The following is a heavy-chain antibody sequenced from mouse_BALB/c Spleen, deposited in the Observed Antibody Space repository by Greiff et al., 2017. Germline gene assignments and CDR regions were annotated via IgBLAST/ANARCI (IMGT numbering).Heavy chain of an antibody. CDR1: GYTFTSYD. D-gene: IGHD2-14*01. Sequence: VQLQLSGPELVKPGALVKISCKASGYTFTSYDINWVKQRPGQGLEWIGWIYPGDGSTKYNEKFKGKATLTADKSSSTAYMQLSSLTSENSAVYFCARGNYRYGYYYAMDYWGQGTSVTVSS. CDR2: IYPGDGST. CDR3: ARGNYRYGYYYAMDY. V-gene: IGHV1S56*01. J-gene: IGHJ4*01.